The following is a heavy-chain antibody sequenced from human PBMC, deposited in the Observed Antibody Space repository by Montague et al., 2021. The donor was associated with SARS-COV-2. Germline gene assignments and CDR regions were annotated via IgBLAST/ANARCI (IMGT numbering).Heavy chain of an antibody. CDR2: VSSSGRT. V-gene: IGHV4-39*02. D-gene: IGHD3-9*01. J-gene: IGHJ4*02. CDR1: GDAISENTYK. CDR3: ARESLHLTGYYNDYFDY. Sequence: SETLSLTCTVAGDAISENTYKWGWIRQPPGKGLEFIASVSSSGRTHYNPSLQSRVTLSVDTSKNQFSLKLSSVTAADTAVYYCARESLHLTGYYNDYFDYWGQGTLVTVSS.